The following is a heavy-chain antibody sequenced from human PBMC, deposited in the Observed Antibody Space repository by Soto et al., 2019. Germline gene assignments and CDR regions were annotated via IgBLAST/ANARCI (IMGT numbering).Heavy chain of an antibody. CDR3: ARDGSGTEYNWNYGAFAI. D-gene: IGHD1-7*01. CDR2: ISYDGSNK. J-gene: IGHJ3*02. CDR1: GFTFSSYA. Sequence: GGSLRLSCAASGFTFSSYAMHWVRQAPGKGLEWVAVISYDGSNKYYADSVKGRFTISRDNSKNTLYLQMNSLRAEDTAVYYCARDGSGTEYNWNYGAFAIWGQGTMVTVSS. V-gene: IGHV3-30-3*01.